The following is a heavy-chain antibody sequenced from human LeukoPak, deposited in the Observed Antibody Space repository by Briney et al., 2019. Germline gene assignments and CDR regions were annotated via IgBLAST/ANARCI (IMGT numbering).Heavy chain of an antibody. CDR3: TRDSGVGRDAFDI. D-gene: IGHD3-10*01. J-gene: IGHJ3*02. Sequence: SQTLSLTCAISGDSVSSNTAAWNWLRQSPSRGLEWLGRTYYRSTWYYDYPLSLKSRVTINPDTSKNQLSLQLNSVTPEDTAVYYCTRDSGVGRDAFDIWGQGAMVTVSS. CDR2: TYYRSTWYY. CDR1: GDSVSSNTAA. V-gene: IGHV6-1*01.